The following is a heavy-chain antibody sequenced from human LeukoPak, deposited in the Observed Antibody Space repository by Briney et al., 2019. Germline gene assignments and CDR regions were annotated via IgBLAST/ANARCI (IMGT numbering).Heavy chain of an antibody. V-gene: IGHV3-21*01. Sequence: GGSLRLSCAASGFTFSSYSMNWVRQAPGKGLEWVSSISNSSSYIYYADSVKGRFTISRDNAKNSLYLQMNSLRAEDTAVYYCARPGYCSGGSCFPYWGQGTLVTVSS. CDR3: ARPGYCSGGSCFPY. D-gene: IGHD2-15*01. J-gene: IGHJ4*02. CDR2: ISNSSSYI. CDR1: GFTFSSYS.